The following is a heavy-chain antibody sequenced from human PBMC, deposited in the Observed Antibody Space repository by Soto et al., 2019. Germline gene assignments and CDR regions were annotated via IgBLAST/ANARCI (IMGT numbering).Heavy chain of an antibody. J-gene: IGHJ5*02. D-gene: IGHD2-8*01. V-gene: IGHV3-23*01. CDR3: ANLSRTISPGPAPLNWFDP. CDR2: ISGGGGSK. CDR1: GLTFSSYS. Sequence: GGTLCLSCAASGLTFSSYSMSWVRRAPGKGLEWVSLISGGGGSKYYADSVEGRFTISRKNSNNPMFLQMNGLRADDTAVYYCANLSRTISPGPAPLNWFDPWGQGTLVTVSS.